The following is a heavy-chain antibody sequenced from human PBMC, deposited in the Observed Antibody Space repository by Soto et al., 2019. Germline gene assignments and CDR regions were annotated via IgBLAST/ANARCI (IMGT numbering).Heavy chain of an antibody. J-gene: IGHJ5*02. D-gene: IGHD6-13*01. Sequence: GGSLRLSCAASGFTFSSYAMSWVRQAPGKGLEWVSAISGSGGSTYYADSVKGRFTIFRDNSKNTLYLQMNSLRAEDTAVYYCAKDRPNYLGSSYDWFDPWGQGTLVTVSS. CDR1: GFTFSSYA. CDR2: ISGSGGST. CDR3: AKDRPNYLGSSYDWFDP. V-gene: IGHV3-23*01.